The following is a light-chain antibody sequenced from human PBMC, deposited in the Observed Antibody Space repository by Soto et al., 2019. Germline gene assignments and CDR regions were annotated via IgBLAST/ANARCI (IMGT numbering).Light chain of an antibody. CDR1: QGIDNY. V-gene: IGKV1-9*01. CDR3: QQLSGYPWT. CDR2: AAS. J-gene: IGKJ1*01. Sequence: IQLTQSPSSLSASVGDRVTITCRASQGIDNYLAWYQQKPGTAPKLLIYAASTLQSGVPSRFSGRGSGTDFTLTISSLQPEDFATYSCQQLSGYPWTFGQGTKVDIX.